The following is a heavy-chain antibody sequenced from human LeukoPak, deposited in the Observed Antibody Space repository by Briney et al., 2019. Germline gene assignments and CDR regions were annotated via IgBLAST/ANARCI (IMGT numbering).Heavy chain of an antibody. V-gene: IGHV1-24*01. J-gene: IGHJ4*02. CDR2: FDPEEGEI. Sequence: APVKVSCKVSGETLTEISMHWVRQAPGKGLEWMGGFDPEEGEIIYAQQFEGRVVMTEDTSTDTAYLEFGSLTSEDTAVYFCATLVTAYCGGDCLTYFDYWGQGTLVTVSS. D-gene: IGHD2-21*02. CDR3: ATLVTAYCGGDCLTYFDY. CDR1: GETLTEIS.